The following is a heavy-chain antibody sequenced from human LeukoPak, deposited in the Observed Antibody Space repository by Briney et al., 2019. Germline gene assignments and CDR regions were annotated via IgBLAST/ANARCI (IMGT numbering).Heavy chain of an antibody. J-gene: IGHJ2*01. CDR3: ARQYSDILTGYHRGELYWYFDL. D-gene: IGHD3-9*01. CDR2: INTGNGNT. CDR1: GYTFTTYY. Sequence: ASAKVSCKPSGYTFTTYYIHWVRQAPGQGLEWMGWINTGNGNTKYSQEFQGRVTITRDTSASTAYMELSSLRSEDMAVYYCARQYSDILTGYHRGELYWYFDLWGRGTLVTVSS. V-gene: IGHV1-3*03.